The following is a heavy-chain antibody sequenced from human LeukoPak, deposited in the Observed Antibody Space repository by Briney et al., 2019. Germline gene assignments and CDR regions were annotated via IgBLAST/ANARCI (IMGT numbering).Heavy chain of an antibody. J-gene: IGHJ4*02. CDR2: ISGSGGST. V-gene: IGHV3-23*01. Sequence: GGSLRLSCAASGFTFSSYAMSWVRQAPGKGLEWVSAISGSGGSTYYADSVKGRFTISRDNSKNTLYLQMNSLRAEDTAVYYCAKDLIYYDSSGYTDYWGQGTLVTVSS. CDR3: AKDLIYYDSSGYTDY. CDR1: GFTFSSYA. D-gene: IGHD3-22*01.